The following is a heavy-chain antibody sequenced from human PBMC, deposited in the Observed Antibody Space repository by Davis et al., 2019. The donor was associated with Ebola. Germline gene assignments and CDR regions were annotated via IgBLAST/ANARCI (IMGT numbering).Heavy chain of an antibody. J-gene: IGHJ4*02. CDR2: INPNSGGT. CDR3: ARGRHAAHSGSIKPGFDY. V-gene: IGHV1-2*02. D-gene: IGHD5-12*01. CDR1: GYTFTGYY. Sequence: ASVKVSCKASGYTFTGYYIHWVRQAPGQGLEWMGWINPNSGGTNYAQKFQGRVTMTRDTSISTVYMELSSLRSEDTAVYYCARGRHAAHSGSIKPGFDYWGQGTLVTVSS.